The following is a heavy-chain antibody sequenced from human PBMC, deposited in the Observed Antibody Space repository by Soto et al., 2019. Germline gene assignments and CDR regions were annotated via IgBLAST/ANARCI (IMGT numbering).Heavy chain of an antibody. Sequence: SLTCTVSGGSISSGGYYWSWIRQHPGKGLEWIGYICYSGSTYYNPSLKSRVTISVDTSKNQFSLKLSSVTAADTAVYYCAQSYGDYVGNWFDPWGQGTLVTVSS. CDR1: GGSISSGGYY. D-gene: IGHD4-17*01. CDR3: AQSYGDYVGNWFDP. V-gene: IGHV4-31*03. CDR2: ICYSGST. J-gene: IGHJ5*02.